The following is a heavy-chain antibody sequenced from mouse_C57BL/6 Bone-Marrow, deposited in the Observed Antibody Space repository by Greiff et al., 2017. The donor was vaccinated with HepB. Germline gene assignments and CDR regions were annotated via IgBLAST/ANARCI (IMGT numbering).Heavy chain of an antibody. CDR1: GFTFSDYG. V-gene: IGHV5-17*01. D-gene: IGHD2-3*01. CDR2: ISSGSSTI. J-gene: IGHJ1*03. Sequence: EVQRVESGGGLVKPGGSLKLSCAASGFTFSDYGMHWVRQAPEKGLEWVAYISSGSSTIYYADPVKGRFTISRDNAKNTLLLQMTSLRSEDTAMYYCARGDGYYVWYFDVWGTGTTVTVSS. CDR3: ARGDGYYVWYFDV.